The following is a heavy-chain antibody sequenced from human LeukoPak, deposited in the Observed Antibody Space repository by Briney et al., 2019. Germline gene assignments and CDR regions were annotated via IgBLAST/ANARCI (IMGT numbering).Heavy chain of an antibody. J-gene: IGHJ4*02. D-gene: IGHD5-24*01. CDR1: GHSISSYY. CDR3: PSLRDGYTRYDY. V-gene: IGHV4-59*01. Sequence: SETLSLTCTVSGHSISSYYWSWIRQPPGKGLEWIGYIYYSGSTNYNPSLKSRVTISVDTSKNQFSLKLRSVTAADTAVYYCPSLRDGYTRYDYWGQGTLVTVSS. CDR2: IYYSGST.